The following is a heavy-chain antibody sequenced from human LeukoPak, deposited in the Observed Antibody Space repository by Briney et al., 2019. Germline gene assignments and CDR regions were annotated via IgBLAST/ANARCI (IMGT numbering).Heavy chain of an antibody. CDR1: GGSISSYY. J-gene: IGHJ3*02. D-gene: IGHD6-19*01. V-gene: IGHV4-59*01. CDR3: ARGVSSGWYRLDI. Sequence: SETLSLTCAVSGGSISSYYWSWIRQPPGKGLEWIGYIYYSGSTNYNPSLKSRVTISVDTSKNQFSLKLSSVTAADTAVYYCARGVSSGWYRLDIWGQGTMVTVSS. CDR2: IYYSGST.